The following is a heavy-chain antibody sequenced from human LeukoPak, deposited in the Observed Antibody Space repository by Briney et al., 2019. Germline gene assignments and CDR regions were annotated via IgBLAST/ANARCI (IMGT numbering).Heavy chain of an antibody. D-gene: IGHD3-10*01. V-gene: IGHV3-30*04. CDR2: VSKDRNTK. J-gene: IGHJ3*02. CDR3: ARGIQPPKYYGSGSDTFDI. Sequence: GRSLRLSCVASGFTFSTYAIHWVRQAPGKGLEWVAVVSKDRNTKYYADSVKGRFTISRDNSKNTVYLQMNSLRAEDTSVYYCARGIQPPKYYGSGSDTFDIWGQGTMVTVSS. CDR1: GFTFSTYA.